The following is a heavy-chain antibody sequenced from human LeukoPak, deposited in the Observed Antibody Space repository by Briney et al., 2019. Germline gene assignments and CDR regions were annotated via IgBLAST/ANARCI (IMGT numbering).Heavy chain of an antibody. D-gene: IGHD2-2*01. V-gene: IGHV4-38-2*01. Sequence: KPSETLSLTCAVSGYSISSGFFWGWIRQPPGKVLERIVSIYHSGSTYYNPSLKSRVTISVDTSKNQFSLKLSSVTAADTAVYYCARRPYCTSTSCPPRHAFDIWGQGTMVTVSS. CDR1: GYSISSGFF. CDR3: ARRPYCTSTSCPPRHAFDI. J-gene: IGHJ3*02. CDR2: IYHSGST.